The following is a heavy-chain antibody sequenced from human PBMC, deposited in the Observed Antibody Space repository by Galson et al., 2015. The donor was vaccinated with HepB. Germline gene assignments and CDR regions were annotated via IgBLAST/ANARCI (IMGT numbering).Heavy chain of an antibody. D-gene: IGHD3-9*01. CDR1: GYTFTSYG. CDR3: ARGSSPDYDILTGYQTPFDY. CDR2: ISAYNGNT. J-gene: IGHJ4*02. Sequence: SGYTFTSYGISWVRQAPGQGLEWMGWISAYNGNTNYAQKLQGRVTMTTDTSTSTAYMELRSLRSDDTAVYYCARGSSPDYDILTGYQTPFDYWGQGTLVTVSS. V-gene: IGHV1-18*01.